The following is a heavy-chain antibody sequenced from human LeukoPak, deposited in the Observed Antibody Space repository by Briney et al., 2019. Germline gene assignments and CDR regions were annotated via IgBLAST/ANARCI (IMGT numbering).Heavy chain of an antibody. CDR2: IYTSGST. CDR3: ARGGIAAAGTDPFDY. Sequence: PSETLSLTCTVSGGSISGYYWSWIRQPAGKGLEWIGRIYTSGSTNYNPSLKSRVTISVDKSKNQFSLKLSSVTAADTAVYYCARGGIAAAGTDPFDYWGQGTLVTVSS. D-gene: IGHD6-13*01. V-gene: IGHV4-4*07. CDR1: GGSISGYY. J-gene: IGHJ4*02.